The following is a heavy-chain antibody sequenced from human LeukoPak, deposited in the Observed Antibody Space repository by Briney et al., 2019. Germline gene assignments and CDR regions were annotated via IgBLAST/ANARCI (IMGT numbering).Heavy chain of an antibody. CDR3: ARKYSGTNPFDY. CDR2: IDTSGAST. V-gene: IGHV3-23*01. Sequence: PGGSLRLSCAASGFTFSSYAMSWVRQAPGKGLEWVSAIDTSGASTYYADSVKGRFTISRDLSKNTLYLQMNSLRAEDTALYYCARKYSGTNPFDYWGQGTLVTVSS. D-gene: IGHD1-26*01. CDR1: GFTFSSYA. J-gene: IGHJ4*02.